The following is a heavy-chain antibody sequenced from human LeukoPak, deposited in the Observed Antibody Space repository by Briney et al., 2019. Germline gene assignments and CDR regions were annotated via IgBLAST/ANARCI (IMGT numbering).Heavy chain of an antibody. CDR2: INWNGAST. Sequence: GGSLRLSCAASGFTFDDHGMSWVRQAPGKGLEWVFGINWNGASTGYADSVKGRFTISRDNAKNSLYLQMDSLRAEDTALYYCARAGLYNWNYEGTAYFDYWGQGTLVTVSS. CDR1: GFTFDDHG. CDR3: ARAGLYNWNYEGTAYFDY. D-gene: IGHD1-7*01. J-gene: IGHJ4*02. V-gene: IGHV3-20*04.